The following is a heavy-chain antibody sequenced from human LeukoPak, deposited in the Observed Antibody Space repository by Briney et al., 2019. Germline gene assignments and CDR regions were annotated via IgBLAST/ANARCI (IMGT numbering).Heavy chain of an antibody. CDR1: GGSISSYY. CDR2: IYYSGST. CDR3: AREVPYQRAAAGFFDY. V-gene: IGHV4-59*01. J-gene: IGHJ4*02. D-gene: IGHD6-13*01. Sequence: SETLSLTCTVSGGSISSYYWSWIRQPPGKGLEWIGYIYYSGSTNYNPSLKSRVTISVDTSKNQFSLKLSSVTVADTAVYYCAREVPYQRAAAGFFDYWGQGTLVTVSS.